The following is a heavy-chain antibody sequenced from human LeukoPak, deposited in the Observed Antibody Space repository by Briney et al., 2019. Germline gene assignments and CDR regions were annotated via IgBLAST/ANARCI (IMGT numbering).Heavy chain of an antibody. CDR2: IIPVFDTP. V-gene: IGHV1-69*13. CDR1: GGTFSNYA. J-gene: IGHJ6*03. CDR3: ARTMGARLYYYYMDV. Sequence: SVKVSCKTSGGTFSNYAISWVRQAPGQGLEWMGGIIPVFDTPIYAQNFQGRVTITADESTSTVYMELSSLRSEDTAVYYCARTMGARLYYYYMDVWGKGTTVTVSS. D-gene: IGHD3-16*01.